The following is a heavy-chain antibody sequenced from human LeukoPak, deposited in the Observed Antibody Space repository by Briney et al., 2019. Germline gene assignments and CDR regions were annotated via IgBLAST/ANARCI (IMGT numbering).Heavy chain of an antibody. Sequence: GGSLRLSCAASGFTFSSYWMSWVRQAPGKGLEWVANIKQDGSEKYYVDSVKGRFTISRDNAKNSLYLQMYSLSAEDTAVYYCARVAYYDSYGYWGQGTLVTVSS. CDR2: IKQDGSEK. V-gene: IGHV3-7*01. J-gene: IGHJ4*02. CDR3: ARVAYYDSYGY. CDR1: GFTFSSYW. D-gene: IGHD3-22*01.